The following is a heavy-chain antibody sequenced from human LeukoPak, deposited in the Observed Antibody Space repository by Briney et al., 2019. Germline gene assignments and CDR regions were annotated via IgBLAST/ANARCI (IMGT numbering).Heavy chain of an antibody. D-gene: IGHD3-10*01. V-gene: IGHV3-33*01. CDR3: ARDRYYGSGTIAGLY. Sequence: GGSLRLSCAAAGFTVSSYGMHWVRQAPGKGLGWVAVRWYDGSNKYYADSVKGRFTISRDNSKNTLYLQMNSMRAEDTAVYYCARDRYYGSGTIAGLYWGQGTLVTVSS. CDR1: GFTVSSYG. CDR2: RWYDGSNK. J-gene: IGHJ4*02.